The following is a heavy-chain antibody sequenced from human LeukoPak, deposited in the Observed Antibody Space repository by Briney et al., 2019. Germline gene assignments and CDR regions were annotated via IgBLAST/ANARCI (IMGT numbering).Heavy chain of an antibody. J-gene: IGHJ4*02. CDR1: GGSISSSNW. CDR3: ARDLDY. Sequence: SGTLSLTCAVSGGSISSSNWWSWVRQPPGKGLEWIGEINHSGSTNYNPSLKSRVTISVDTSKNQFSLKLSSVTAADTAVYYCARDLDYWGQGTLVTVSS. CDR2: INHSGST. V-gene: IGHV4-4*02.